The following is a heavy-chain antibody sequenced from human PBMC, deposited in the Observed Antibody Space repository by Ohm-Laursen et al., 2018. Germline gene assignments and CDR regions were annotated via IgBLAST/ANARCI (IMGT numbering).Heavy chain of an antibody. Sequence: TLSLTCAVYGGSFSGYYWSWIRQPPGKGLEWIGEINHSGSTNYNPSLKSRVTISVDTSKNQFSLKLSSVTAADTAVYYCVREPVQTYSYFDYWGQGALVTVSS. V-gene: IGHV4-34*01. J-gene: IGHJ4*02. CDR2: INHSGST. D-gene: IGHD5-18*01. CDR3: VREPVQTYSYFDY. CDR1: GGSFSGYY.